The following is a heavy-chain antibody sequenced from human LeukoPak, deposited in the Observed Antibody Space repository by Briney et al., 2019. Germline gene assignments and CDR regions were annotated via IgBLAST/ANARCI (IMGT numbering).Heavy chain of an antibody. V-gene: IGHV1-46*01. J-gene: IGHJ4*02. CDR2: INPSGGST. CDR1: GYTFTSYY. CDR3: ARDQEGFDY. Sequence: GASVEVSCTASGYTFTSYYMHWVRQAPGQGLEWMGIINPSGGSTSYAQKFQGRVTVTRDTSTSTVHMELSGLRSEDTAVYYCARDQEGFDYWGQGTLVTVSS.